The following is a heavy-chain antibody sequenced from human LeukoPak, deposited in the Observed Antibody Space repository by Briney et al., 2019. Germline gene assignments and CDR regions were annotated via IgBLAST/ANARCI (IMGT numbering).Heavy chain of an antibody. CDR2: IFLGDSDT. Sequence: GESLNIPGKLSGYSFTNYSSGGVPQMPGKGLEWMGIIFLGDSDTRYSPSCRGLVTFSADKSINTAYLHWSSLKASDTALYYCARHGVVPATDDAFDIWGQGTMVTVSS. J-gene: IGHJ3*02. D-gene: IGHD2-2*01. CDR3: ARHGVVPATDDAFDI. V-gene: IGHV5-51*01. CDR1: GYSFTNYS.